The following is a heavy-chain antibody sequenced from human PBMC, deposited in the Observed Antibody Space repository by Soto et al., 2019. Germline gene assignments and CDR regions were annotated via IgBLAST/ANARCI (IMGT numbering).Heavy chain of an antibody. CDR3: ARIRYSYAGMDV. V-gene: IGHV2-70*01. CDR2: IDWDDDK. CDR1: GFSLTTSGVG. Sequence: SGPTLVNPTQTLTLTRTFSGFSLTTSGVGVSWIRQPPGKALEWLALIDWDDDKYYSTSLKTRLTISKDTSKNQVVLTMTNMDPVDTATYYCARIRYSYAGMDVWGQGTTVTVSS. D-gene: IGHD2-15*01. J-gene: IGHJ6*02.